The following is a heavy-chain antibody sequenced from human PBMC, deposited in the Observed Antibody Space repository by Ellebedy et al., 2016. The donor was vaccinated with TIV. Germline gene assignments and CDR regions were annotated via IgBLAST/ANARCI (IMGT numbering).Heavy chain of an antibody. J-gene: IGHJ4*02. CDR1: GFTFSSYA. CDR2: ISYDGSNE. Sequence: GESLKISXAASGFTFSSYAVHWVRQAPGKGLEWVAVISYDGSNEYYADSVKGRFTIARDDSKNTLYLQMNSLRGEDTAVYHCARGTAYSSGWSGDFDYWGQGTLVTVSS. V-gene: IGHV3-30-3*01. D-gene: IGHD6-19*01. CDR3: ARGTAYSSGWSGDFDY.